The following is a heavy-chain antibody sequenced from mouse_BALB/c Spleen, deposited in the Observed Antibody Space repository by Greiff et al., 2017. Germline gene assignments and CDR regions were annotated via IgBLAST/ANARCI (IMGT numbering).Heavy chain of an antibody. V-gene: IGHV5-6-5*01. CDR2: ISSGGST. D-gene: IGHD2-1*01. CDR3: ARGDGNYLYAMDY. Sequence: VQLKESGGGLVKPGGSLKLSCAASGFTFSSYAMSWVRQTPEKRLEWVASISSGGSTYYPDSVKGRFTISRDNARNILYLQMSSLRSEDTAMYYCARGDGNYLYAMDYWGQGTSVTVSS. CDR1: GFTFSSYA. J-gene: IGHJ4*01.